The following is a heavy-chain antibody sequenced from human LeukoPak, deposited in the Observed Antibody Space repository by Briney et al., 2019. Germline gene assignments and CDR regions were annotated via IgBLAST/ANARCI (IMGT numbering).Heavy chain of an antibody. V-gene: IGHV3-30*03. CDR2: ISHDGSKK. D-gene: IGHD5-18*01. Sequence: GGSLRLSCAASGFTFSHYAMNWVRQPQGEGLEWVAVISHDGSKKYSAESVKGRFTISRDNSKNTLYLQMNSLRAEDTAVYYCARANGQLWTTPDYWGQGTLVTISS. CDR1: GFTFSHYA. J-gene: IGHJ4*02. CDR3: ARANGQLWTTPDY.